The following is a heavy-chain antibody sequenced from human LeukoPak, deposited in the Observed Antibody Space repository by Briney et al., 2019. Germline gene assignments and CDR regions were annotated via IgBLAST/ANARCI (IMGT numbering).Heavy chain of an antibody. J-gene: IGHJ4*02. CDR2: ISYDGSNK. CDR3: ARDALEPGIEVAGSFLFDY. Sequence: GGSLRLSCAASGFTFSSYAMHWVRQAPGKGLEWVAVISYDGSNKYYADSVKGRFTISRDNSKNTLYLQMNSLRAEDTAVYYCARDALEPGIEVAGSFLFDYWGQGTLVTVSS. D-gene: IGHD6-19*01. V-gene: IGHV3-30*01. CDR1: GFTFSSYA.